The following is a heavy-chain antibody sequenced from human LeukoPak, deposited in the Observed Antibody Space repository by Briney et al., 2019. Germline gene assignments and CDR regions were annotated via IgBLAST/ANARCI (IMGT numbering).Heavy chain of an antibody. V-gene: IGHV3-74*01. Sequence: GGSLRLPCAASGSTFSNYWMHWVRQAPGKGLVWVARSNSDGSSTTYADSVKGRFAISRDNAKNSLYLQMNSLRAEDTAVYYCARDRDCYSRGHQYYFDYWGQGTLVTVSS. CDR2: SNSDGSST. D-gene: IGHD5-24*01. CDR1: GSTFSNYW. CDR3: ARDRDCYSRGHQYYFDY. J-gene: IGHJ4*02.